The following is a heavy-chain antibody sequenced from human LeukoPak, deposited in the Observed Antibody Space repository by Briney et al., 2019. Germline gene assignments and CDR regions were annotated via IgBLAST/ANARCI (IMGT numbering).Heavy chain of an antibody. CDR1: GYTFTTDW. V-gene: IGHV5-51*01. CDR2: IYPGGSDT. CDR3: ARRTGGFES. J-gene: IGHJ4*02. Sequence: GESLKISCKGSGYTFTTDWIGWVRQMPGKGLEWMGIIYPGGSDTIYNPSFQGQVIISVDKSINTAYMEWTSLKASDTAKYFCARRTGGFESWGQGTLVNVSS. D-gene: IGHD3-10*01.